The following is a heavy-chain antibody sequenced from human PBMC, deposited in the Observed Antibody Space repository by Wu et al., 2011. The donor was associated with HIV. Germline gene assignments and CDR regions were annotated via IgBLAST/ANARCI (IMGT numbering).Heavy chain of an antibody. Sequence: QVQLVQSGAEVKKPGSSVKVSCKASGGTFSSYAISWVRQAPGQGLEWMGGVIPIFGTANYAQKFQGRVTITADKSTSTAYMELSSLRSEDTAVYYCARDPAAYCGSTTCPFDYWGQGTLVTVSS. V-gene: IGHV1-69*06. D-gene: IGHD2-2*01. J-gene: IGHJ4*02. CDR2: VIPIFGTA. CDR3: ARDPAAYCGSTTCPFDY. CDR1: GGTFSSYA.